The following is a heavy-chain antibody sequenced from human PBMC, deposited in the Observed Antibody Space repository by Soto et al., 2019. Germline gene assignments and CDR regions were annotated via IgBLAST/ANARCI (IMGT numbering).Heavy chain of an antibody. D-gene: IGHD3-16*02. V-gene: IGHV1-2*04. CDR1: GYTFTAYY. CDR2: INPNTGGT. Sequence: QVKVVQSGAEVKKPGASVTVSCKASGYTFTAYYVHWVRQAPGQGLEWMGWINPNTGGTKFVPKFQGWVTMSTDTSISTAYMEVSRLRADDTAVYYCARGSRYSFDHWGQGTLITVSS. CDR3: ARGSRYSFDH. J-gene: IGHJ4*02.